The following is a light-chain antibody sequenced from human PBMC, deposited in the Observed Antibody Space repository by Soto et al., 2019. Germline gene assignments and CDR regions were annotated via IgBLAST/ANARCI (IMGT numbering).Light chain of an antibody. Sequence: DIQMTQSPSSLSASVGDRVTITCRASQAISNYLAWYQQKPGKVPKLLIYAASTLQSGVPSRFSGSGSGTDFTLTIISLQPEDVATYYCQKYNSAPPGLTFGGGTKVEIK. CDR3: QKYNSAPPGLT. J-gene: IGKJ4*01. V-gene: IGKV1-27*01. CDR1: QAISNY. CDR2: AAS.